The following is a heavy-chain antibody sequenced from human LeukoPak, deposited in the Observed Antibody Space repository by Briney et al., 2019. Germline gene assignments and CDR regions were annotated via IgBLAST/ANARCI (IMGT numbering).Heavy chain of an antibody. D-gene: IGHD3-22*01. CDR3: ARGPTYYYDSSGPKGFDY. CDR2: IWYDGSNK. V-gene: IGHV3-33*01. Sequence: GGSLRLSCAASGFTFSSYGMHWVRQAPGKGLEWVAVIWYDGSNKYYADSVKGRFTISRDNSKNTLYLQMNSLRAEDTAVYYCARGPTYYYDSSGPKGFDYWGQEPWSPSPQ. J-gene: IGHJ4*01. CDR1: GFTFSSYG.